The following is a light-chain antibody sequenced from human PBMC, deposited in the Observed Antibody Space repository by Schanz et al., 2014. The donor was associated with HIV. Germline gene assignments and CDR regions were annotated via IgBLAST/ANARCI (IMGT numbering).Light chain of an antibody. CDR2: GAS. Sequence: EILMTQSPATLSVSPGQRATLSCRASQSVSSNLAWYQQKPGQAPRLLIHGASTRATGVPARFSGSGSGTEFTLTISSLQSEDFAVYYCQQYKDWPYTFGQGTNLEIK. V-gene: IGKV3-15*01. CDR1: QSVSSN. CDR3: QQYKDWPYT. J-gene: IGKJ2*01.